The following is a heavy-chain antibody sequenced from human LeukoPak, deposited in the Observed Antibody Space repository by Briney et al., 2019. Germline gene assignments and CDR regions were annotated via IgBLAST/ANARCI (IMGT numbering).Heavy chain of an antibody. V-gene: IGHV4-34*01. CDR2: INHSGST. J-gene: IGHJ5*02. CDR3: ARARRSSSWYRAAGDGWFDP. Sequence: SETLSLTCAVYGGSFSGYYWSWIRQPPGKGLEWIGEINHSGSTNYNPSLKSRVTISVDTSKNQFSLKLSSVTAADTAVYYCARARRSSSWYRAAGDGWFDPWGQGTLVTVSS. D-gene: IGHD6-13*01. CDR1: GGSFSGYY.